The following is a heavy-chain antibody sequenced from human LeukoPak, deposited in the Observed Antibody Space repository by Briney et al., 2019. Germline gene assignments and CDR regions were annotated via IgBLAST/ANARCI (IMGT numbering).Heavy chain of an antibody. CDR3: ARDITYYYDSSGYGY. CDR2: ISSSGSTK. CDR1: GFTFSDYY. V-gene: IGHV3-11*04. Sequence: GGSLRLSCAASGFTFSDYYMSWIRQAPGKGLEWVSYISSSGSTKYYADSVKGRFTISRDNAKNSLYLQMNSLRAEDTAVYYCARDITYYYDSSGYGYWGQGTLVTVSS. J-gene: IGHJ4*02. D-gene: IGHD3-22*01.